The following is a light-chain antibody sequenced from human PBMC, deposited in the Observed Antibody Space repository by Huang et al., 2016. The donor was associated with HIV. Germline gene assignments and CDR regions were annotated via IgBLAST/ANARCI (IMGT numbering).Light chain of an antibody. CDR2: GTF. CDR1: HNIDNN. V-gene: IGKV3-15*01. J-gene: IGKJ2*01. Sequence: TQSQATLSVSPGENTTLSCRASHNIDNNLAWYQQKSGQCPRLLIYGTFARAASTADRFSGSRSGTEFTLAISSLQSEDSGLYYCQQYNMWPYTFGQGTKLEI. CDR3: QQYNMWPYT.